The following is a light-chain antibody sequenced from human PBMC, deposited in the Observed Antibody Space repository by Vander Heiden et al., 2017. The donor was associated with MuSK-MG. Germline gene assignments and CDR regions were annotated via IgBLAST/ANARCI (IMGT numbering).Light chain of an antibody. CDR3: QRTDNAPLL. J-gene: IGKJ2*01. CDR1: QGIRSY. CDR2: SAS. Sequence: IHFTLSPSSMPASGGDRVNIPCRVQQGIRSYLNSYRQKPVKVPKLLIYSASNLLYGVPSRFSRRGSATDFTLTISSLQPEDVATYYGQRTDNAPLLFGQGTKLEIK. V-gene: IGKV1-27*01.